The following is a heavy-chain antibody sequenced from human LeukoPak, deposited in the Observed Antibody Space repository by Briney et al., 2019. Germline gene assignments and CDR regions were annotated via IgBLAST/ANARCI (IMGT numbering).Heavy chain of an antibody. D-gene: IGHD2-21*02. CDR1: GYTFTSYD. Sequence: ASVKVSCKASGYTFTSYDINWVRQATGQGLEWMGWINPNSGGTNYAQKFQGRVTMTRDTSISTAYMELSRLRSDDTAVYYCARDRVAYCGGDCYSDDAFDIWGQGTMVTVSS. CDR3: ARDRVAYCGGDCYSDDAFDI. J-gene: IGHJ3*02. V-gene: IGHV1-2*02. CDR2: INPNSGGT.